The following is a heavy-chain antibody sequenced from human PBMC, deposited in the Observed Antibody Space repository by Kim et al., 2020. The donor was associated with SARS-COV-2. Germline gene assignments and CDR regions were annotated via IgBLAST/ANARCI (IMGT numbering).Heavy chain of an antibody. CDR1: GFTVSSNY. V-gene: IGHV3-53*01. CDR2: IYSGGST. Sequence: GGSLRLSCAASGFTVSSNYMSWVRQAPGKGLEWVSVIYSGGSTYYADSVKGRFTNSRHNSKNTLYLQMNSLRAEDTAVYYCARYSYGYTYYYYMDVWGKGTTVTVSS. CDR3: ARYSYGYTYYYYMDV. J-gene: IGHJ6*03. D-gene: IGHD5-18*01.